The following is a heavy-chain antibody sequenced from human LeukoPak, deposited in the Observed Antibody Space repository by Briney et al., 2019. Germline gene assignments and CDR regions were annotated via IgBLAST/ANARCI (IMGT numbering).Heavy chain of an antibody. CDR3: ARGYGSGSYSLDY. J-gene: IGHJ4*02. Sequence: GGSLRLSCVASGFTFRSYGLHWVRQAPGKGLEWVAVIWYDGSNEYYADSVKGRFTISRDNSKSTVYLQMNNLRAEDTAVYHCARGYGSGSYSLDYWGQGTLVTVSS. CDR2: IWYDGSNE. V-gene: IGHV3-33*01. D-gene: IGHD3-10*01. CDR1: GFTFRSYG.